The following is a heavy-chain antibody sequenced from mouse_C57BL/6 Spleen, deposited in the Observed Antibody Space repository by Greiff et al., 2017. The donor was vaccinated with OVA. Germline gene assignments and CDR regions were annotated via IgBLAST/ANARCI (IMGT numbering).Heavy chain of an antibody. J-gene: IGHJ4*01. CDR2: IYPGSGNT. CDR1: GYSFTSYY. V-gene: IGHV1-66*01. Sequence: QVQLKQSGPELVKPGASVKISCKASGYSFTSYYIHWVKQRPGQGLEWIGWIYPGSGNTKYNEKFKGKATLTADTSSSTAYMQLSSLTSEDSAVYYCARGGKWDYYAMDYWGQGTSVTVSS. CDR3: ARGGKWDYYAMDY.